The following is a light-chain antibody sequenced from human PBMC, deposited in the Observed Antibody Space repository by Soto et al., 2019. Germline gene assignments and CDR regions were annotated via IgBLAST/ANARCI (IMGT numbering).Light chain of an antibody. V-gene: IGLV1-40*01. CDR1: SSNIGAGYD. CDR2: GNI. J-gene: IGLJ1*01. CDR3: QSYDSTLSARYV. Sequence: QAVRTQPPSVSGAPGQRVTSSFTGISSNIGAGYDVHWYQQRPGTAPKLLIFGNINRPSGVHDRFSGSKSGTSASLAITGLQAEDEGDYYCQSYDSTLSARYVFGTG.